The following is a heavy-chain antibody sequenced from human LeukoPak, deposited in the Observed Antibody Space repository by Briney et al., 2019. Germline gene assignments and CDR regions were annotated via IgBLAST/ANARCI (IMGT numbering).Heavy chain of an antibody. V-gene: IGHV3-9*01. CDR3: AKGIEYGSGSYYTAFDY. J-gene: IGHJ4*02. Sequence: PGRSLRLSCAASGFTFDDYAMHWVRQAPGKGLEWVSGISWNSGSIGYADSVKGRFTISRDNAKNSLYLQMNSLRAEDTALYYCAKGIEYGSGSYYTAFDYWGQGTLVTVSS. CDR1: GFTFDDYA. CDR2: ISWNSGSI. D-gene: IGHD3-10*01.